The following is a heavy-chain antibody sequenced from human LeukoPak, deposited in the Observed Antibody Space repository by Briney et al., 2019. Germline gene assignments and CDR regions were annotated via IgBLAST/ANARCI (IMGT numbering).Heavy chain of an antibody. CDR3: ARDGGSRRLQLTYYFDF. CDR2: ITSNGGST. J-gene: IGHJ4*02. V-gene: IGHV3-64*01. D-gene: IGHD5-24*01. Sequence: GGSLRLSCAASGFTFSSYPMHWVRQAPGKGLEFVSAITSNGGSTYYANSVKGRFTISRDNSKNTLYLQMGSLRAEDMAVYYCARDGGSRRLQLTYYFDFWGQGTLVTVSS. CDR1: GFTFSSYP.